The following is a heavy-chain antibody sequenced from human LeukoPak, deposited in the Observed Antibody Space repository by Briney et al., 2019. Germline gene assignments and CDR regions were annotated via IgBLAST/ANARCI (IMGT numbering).Heavy chain of an antibody. CDR1: GYTFTGYY. Sequence: GASVKVSCKASGYTFTGYYMHWVRQAPGQGLEWMGWINPNSGGTNYAQKFQGRVTMTRDTSISTAYMELSRLRSDDTAVYYCARGRKVRGVPSFDYWGQGTLVTVSS. V-gene: IGHV1-2*02. D-gene: IGHD3-10*01. CDR2: INPNSGGT. CDR3: ARGRKVRGVPSFDY. J-gene: IGHJ4*02.